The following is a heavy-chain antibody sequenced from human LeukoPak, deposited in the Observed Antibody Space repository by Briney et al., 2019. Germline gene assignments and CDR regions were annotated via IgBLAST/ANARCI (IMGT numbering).Heavy chain of an antibody. D-gene: IGHD3-3*01. V-gene: IGHV4-31*03. J-gene: IGHJ4*02. CDR1: GGSISSDEYY. CDR2: GYHSGDS. CDR3: ARVKALRFLEFFLGF. Sequence: SETLSLTCSVSGGSISSDEYYWSWIRQHPGGGLELIGYGYHSGDSYYNPSLESRVTISLDTSKNQFSVKLRSVTAADTAVYYCARVKALRFLEFFLGFWGQGILVTVSS.